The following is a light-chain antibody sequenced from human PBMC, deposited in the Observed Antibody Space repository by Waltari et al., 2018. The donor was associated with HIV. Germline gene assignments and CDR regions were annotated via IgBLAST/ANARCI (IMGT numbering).Light chain of an antibody. CDR1: SSDPAVYNY. CDR3: NSYGGNINFT. CDR2: EVN. Sequence: QSALTQPPSASGSPGQSVTISCTGISSDPAVYNYVSWYQQHPGKAPKLIIYEVNTRPSGVPDRFSGSKSGNTASLTVSGLQAEDEAEYYCNSYGGNINFTFGGGTKLTVL. J-gene: IGLJ2*01. V-gene: IGLV2-8*01.